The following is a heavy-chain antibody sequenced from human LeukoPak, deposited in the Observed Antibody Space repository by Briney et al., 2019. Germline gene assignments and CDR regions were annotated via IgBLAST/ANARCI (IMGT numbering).Heavy chain of an antibody. J-gene: IGHJ4*02. CDR3: AKDHAGSGRAFEY. CDR1: GFTVDTHH. D-gene: IGHD3-10*01. V-gene: IGHV3-66*01. CDR2: IYPGGDT. Sequence: GGSLRLSCAASGFTVDTHHMSWIRLSPGKGLEWVSVIYPGGDTYYADFVKGRFTISRDTSKNTLYLQMNSLRVDDTAIYYCAKDHAGSGRAFEYWGQGTLVTVSS.